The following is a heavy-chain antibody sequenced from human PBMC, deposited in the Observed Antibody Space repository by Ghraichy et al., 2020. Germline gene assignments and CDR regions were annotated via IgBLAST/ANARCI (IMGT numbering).Heavy chain of an antibody. CDR3: AKDMDGGSYYELEH. CDR2: ISPGGGLT. J-gene: IGHJ4*02. D-gene: IGHD1-26*01. CDR1: GFLFSSSA. Sequence: GGSLRLSCAASGFLFSSSALNWVRQAPGKGLEWVSGISPGGGLTYYADSVKGRFTIYRDNSDSTVYLQMNSLRVEDTAMYYCAKDMDGGSYYELEHWGQGVLVTVSS. V-gene: IGHV3-23*01.